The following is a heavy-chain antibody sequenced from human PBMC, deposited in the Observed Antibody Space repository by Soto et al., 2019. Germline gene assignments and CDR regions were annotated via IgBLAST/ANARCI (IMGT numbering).Heavy chain of an antibody. CDR3: ARDHPAAPRWFDS. V-gene: IGHV4-30-2*01. Sequence: PSETLYLTCAASGCSISSGAYSWSCMRQGTGKGLEGIRYIYHSGSTYYTASLKSRVTISVDRSKNQLYLKLSSVTAADTAVYYCARDHPAAPRWFDSWGQGTLVTVSS. CDR1: GCSISSGAYS. J-gene: IGHJ5*01. CDR2: IYHSGST. D-gene: IGHD6-13*01.